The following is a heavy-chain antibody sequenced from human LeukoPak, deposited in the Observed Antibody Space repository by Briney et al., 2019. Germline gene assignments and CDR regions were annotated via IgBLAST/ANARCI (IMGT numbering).Heavy chain of an antibody. CDR3: AKESIAVAGTAFDY. D-gene: IGHD6-19*01. CDR1: GYTFTSYY. V-gene: IGHV1-46*01. J-gene: IGHJ4*02. CDR2: INPSGGST. Sequence: ASVKVSCKASGYTFTSYYMRWVRQAPGQGLEWMGIINPSGGSTSYAQKFQGRVTMTRDTSTSTVYVELSSLRSEDTAVYYCAKESIAVAGTAFDYWGQGTLVTVSS.